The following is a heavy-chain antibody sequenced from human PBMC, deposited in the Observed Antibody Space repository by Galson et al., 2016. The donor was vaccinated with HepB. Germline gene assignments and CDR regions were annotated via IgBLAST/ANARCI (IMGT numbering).Heavy chain of an antibody. V-gene: IGHV3-30*03. CDR3: ARPRTDYYSYFGMNL. CDR2: ISNDGVSK. CDR1: GFQFNSYG. J-gene: IGHJ6*02. Sequence: SLRLSCAASGFQFNSYGTHWVRQAPGKGLEWVALISNDGVSKHYADSVKGRFSISRDDSKNTVFLQMGRLRVDDTAAYYCARPRTDYYSYFGMNLWGQGTTVIVSS.